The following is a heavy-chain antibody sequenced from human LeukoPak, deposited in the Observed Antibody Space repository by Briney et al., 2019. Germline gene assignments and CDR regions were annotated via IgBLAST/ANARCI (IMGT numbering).Heavy chain of an antibody. CDR1: GFTVSSNY. CDR3: ARDSLYCSGGSCYEDY. J-gene: IGHJ4*02. Sequence: GGSLRLSCAASGFTVSSNYMSWVRQAPGKGLEWVANIKQDGSEKYYVDSVKGRFTISRDNAKNSLYLQMSSLRAEDTAVYYCARDSLYCSGGSCYEDYWGQGTLVTVSS. CDR2: IKQDGSEK. D-gene: IGHD2-15*01. V-gene: IGHV3-7*01.